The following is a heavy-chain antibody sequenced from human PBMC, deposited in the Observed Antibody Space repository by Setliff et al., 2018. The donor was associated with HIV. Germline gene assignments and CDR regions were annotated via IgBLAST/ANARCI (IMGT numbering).Heavy chain of an antibody. V-gene: IGHV4-39*07. CDR2: IYYSGST. Sequence: PETLSLTCTVSGGSISSSSYYWGWIRQPPGKGLEWIGSIYYSGSTYYNPSLKSRVTISVDTSKNQFSLKLSSVTAADTAVYYCAGDYGDYYFDYWGQGTLVTVSS. CDR3: AGDYGDYYFDY. D-gene: IGHD4-17*01. J-gene: IGHJ4*02. CDR1: GGSISSSSYY.